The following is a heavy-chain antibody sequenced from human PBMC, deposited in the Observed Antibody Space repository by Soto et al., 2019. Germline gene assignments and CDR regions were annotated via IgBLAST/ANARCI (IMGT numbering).Heavy chain of an antibody. Sequence: PSETLSLTCTVSGGSVSSGSYYWSWIRQPPGKGLEWIGYIYYSGSTNYNPSLKSRVTISVDTSKNQFSLKLSSVTAADTAVYYCARVMGWAARAYWYFDLWGRGTLVTVSS. CDR3: ARVMGWAARAYWYFDL. CDR2: IYYSGST. J-gene: IGHJ2*01. CDR1: GGSVSSGSYY. D-gene: IGHD6-6*01. V-gene: IGHV4-61*01.